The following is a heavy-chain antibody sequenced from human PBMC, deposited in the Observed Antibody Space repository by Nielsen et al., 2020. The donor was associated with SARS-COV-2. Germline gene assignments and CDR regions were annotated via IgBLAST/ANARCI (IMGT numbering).Heavy chain of an antibody. V-gene: IGHV3-30*14. CDR2: ISYDGSTK. Sequence: VRQAPGKGLDWVAIISYDGSTKYNEDSVKGRFTISRDNSKNTLYLQMNTLRAEDTAVYFCARETIEYTTSYFDYWGQGTLVTVSS. D-gene: IGHD6-6*01. J-gene: IGHJ4*02. CDR3: ARETIEYTTSYFDY.